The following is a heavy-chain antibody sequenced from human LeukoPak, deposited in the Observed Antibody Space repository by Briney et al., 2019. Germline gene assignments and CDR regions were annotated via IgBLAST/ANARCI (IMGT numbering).Heavy chain of an antibody. CDR1: GYTFTSYA. D-gene: IGHD5-18*01. Sequence: GASVKVSCKASGYTFTSYAISWVRQATGQGLEWMGWMNPNSGNAGYAQKFQGRVTMTRNTSISTAYMELSSLRSEDTAVYYCAPKVLRSGYSYGFGNYWGQGTLVTVSS. CDR3: APKVLRSGYSYGFGNY. J-gene: IGHJ4*02. CDR2: MNPNSGNA. V-gene: IGHV1-8*01.